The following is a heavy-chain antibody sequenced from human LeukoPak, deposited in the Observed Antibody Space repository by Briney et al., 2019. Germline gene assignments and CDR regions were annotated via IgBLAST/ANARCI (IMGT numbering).Heavy chain of an antibody. Sequence: GGSLRLSCAASEFTFSEYSMNWVRQAPGKGLEWVASISSTSTYIYYADSVTGRFTISRDNAKNSLYLQMNGLRAEDTAVYYCARGDPDISFGVAGEAFDIWGQGTMVTVSS. CDR1: EFTFSEYS. D-gene: IGHD3-3*01. V-gene: IGHV3-21*01. J-gene: IGHJ3*02. CDR2: ISSTSTYI. CDR3: ARGDPDISFGVAGEAFDI.